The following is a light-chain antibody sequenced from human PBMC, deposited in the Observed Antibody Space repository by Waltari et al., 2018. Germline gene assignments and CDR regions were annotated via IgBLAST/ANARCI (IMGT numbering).Light chain of an antibody. CDR2: KDS. J-gene: IGLJ3*02. V-gene: IGLV3-25*03. Sequence: SSELTQPPSVSVSPGHTARITCSGDALAQQYSYWYQQKSGQAPVLVIYKDSKRPSGIPERFSGSSSGTTVTLTISAVQTEDEADYYCQSSDTLTSWVFGGGTKLTVL. CDR3: QSSDTLTSWV. CDR1: ALAQQY.